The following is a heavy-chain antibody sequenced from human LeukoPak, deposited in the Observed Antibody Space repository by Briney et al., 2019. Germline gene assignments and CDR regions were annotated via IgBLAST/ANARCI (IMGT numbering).Heavy chain of an antibody. J-gene: IGHJ4*02. CDR3: ATGGSFRDTSSRGLDY. CDR2: IRYDGSNK. D-gene: IGHD6-6*01. CDR1: GFTFSSFG. V-gene: IGHV3-30*02. Sequence: GGSLRLSCAASGFTFSSFGMHWVRQAPGKGLEWVAFIRYDGSNKYYADSVKGRFTISRDNSKNTLYLQINSLRPEDTAVYYCATGGSFRDTSSRGLDYWGQGTLVTVSS.